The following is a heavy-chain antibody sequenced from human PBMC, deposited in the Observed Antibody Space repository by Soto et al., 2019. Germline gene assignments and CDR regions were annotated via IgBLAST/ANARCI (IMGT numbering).Heavy chain of an antibody. CDR3: ARRGLRLPDISVGALDV. Sequence: SETLSLTCNVYGGPIDTGAHYWDWIRQPPWTGLEWIGSIYYSGSTYYRSSLKSRLTLSVDTAKNQFSMKLKSATAADTAVYFCARRGLRLPDISVGALDVWGQGTLVT. CDR2: IYYSGST. V-gene: IGHV4-39*01. D-gene: IGHD2-15*01. CDR1: GGPIDTGAHY. J-gene: IGHJ3*01.